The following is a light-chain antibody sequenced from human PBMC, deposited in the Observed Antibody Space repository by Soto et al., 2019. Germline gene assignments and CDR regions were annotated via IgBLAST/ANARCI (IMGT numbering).Light chain of an antibody. Sequence: EIVLTQSPGTLSLSPGEIATLSCSASQSVSSSYLAWYQQKPGQAPRLLIYGASSRATGIPDRFSGSGSGTDFTLTISGLQPEDFATYYCLQDSNYPLTFGGGTKVDI. V-gene: IGKV3-20*01. CDR1: QSVSSSY. CDR3: LQDSNYPLT. J-gene: IGKJ4*01. CDR2: GAS.